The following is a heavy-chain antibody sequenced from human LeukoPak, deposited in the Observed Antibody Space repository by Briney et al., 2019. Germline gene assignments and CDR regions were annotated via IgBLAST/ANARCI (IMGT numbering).Heavy chain of an antibody. CDR1: GGSISSYY. V-gene: IGHV4-4*07. Sequence: SETLSLTCTVSGGSISSYYWSWIRQPAGKGLEWIGRIYTSGSTNYNPSLKSRVTMSVDTSKNQFSLKLSSVTAADTAVYYCARVNFAWPDPNWFDPWGQGTLVTVSS. CDR2: IYTSGST. J-gene: IGHJ5*02. D-gene: IGHD3-9*01. CDR3: ARVNFAWPDPNWFDP.